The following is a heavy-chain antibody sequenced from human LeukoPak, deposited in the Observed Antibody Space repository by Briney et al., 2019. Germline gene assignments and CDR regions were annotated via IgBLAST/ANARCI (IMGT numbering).Heavy chain of an antibody. CDR1: GGSISSYY. CDR3: ASGITGTTGSYYYYYMDV. Sequence: PSETMSLTCTVSGGSISSYYWSWVRQPPGKGLEWIGYIYNRGSTNYNPSLKSRVTISVDTSKNQFSLKLSSVTTADTAVYYCASGITGTTGSYYYYYMDVWGKGTTVTVSS. D-gene: IGHD1-14*01. J-gene: IGHJ6*03. CDR2: IYNRGST. V-gene: IGHV4-4*09.